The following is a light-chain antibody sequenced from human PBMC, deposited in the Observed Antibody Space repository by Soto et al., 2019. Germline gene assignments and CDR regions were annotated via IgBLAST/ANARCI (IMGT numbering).Light chain of an antibody. V-gene: IGKV3-15*01. CDR3: QQYFEWPPMT. CDR2: GAS. Sequence: VMTQSPATLSVSPGERATLPCWASTTVATNLAWYQQKPGQAPRLLISGASTRAAGISDRFRGSGSGTEFTLTISSLRSEDSAIYYCQQYFEWPPMTFGQGTKVDIK. J-gene: IGKJ1*01. CDR1: TTVATN.